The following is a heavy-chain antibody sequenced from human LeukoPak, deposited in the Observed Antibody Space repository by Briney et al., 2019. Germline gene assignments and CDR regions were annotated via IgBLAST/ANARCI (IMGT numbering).Heavy chain of an antibody. D-gene: IGHD3-10*01. Sequence: SETLSLTCTVSGGSISSYYWSWIRQPPGKGLEWIGYIYYSGSTNYNPSLKSRVTISVDTSKNQFSLKLSSVTAADTAVYYCARAPVRGVIRWFDPWGQGTLVTVSS. CDR1: GGSISSYY. CDR2: IYYSGST. J-gene: IGHJ5*02. CDR3: ARAPVRGVIRWFDP. V-gene: IGHV4-59*01.